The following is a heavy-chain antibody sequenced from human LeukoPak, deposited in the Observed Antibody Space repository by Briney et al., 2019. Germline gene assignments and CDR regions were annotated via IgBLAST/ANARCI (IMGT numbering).Heavy chain of an antibody. V-gene: IGHV3-48*03. J-gene: IGHJ6*04. Sequence: GGSLRLSCAASGFTFSSYEMNWVRQAPGKGREWGSYIRSSGSTIYHADSVEGRFTISRDNAKNSLYLQMNSLRGEDTAVYYCAELGITMIGGVWGKGTTVTISS. CDR3: AELGITMIGGV. D-gene: IGHD3-10*02. CDR2: IRSSGSTI. CDR1: GFTFSSYE.